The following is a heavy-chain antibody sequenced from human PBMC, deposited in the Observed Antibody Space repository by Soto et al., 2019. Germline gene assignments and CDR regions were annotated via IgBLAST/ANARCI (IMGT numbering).Heavy chain of an antibody. J-gene: IGHJ3*02. CDR2: ISGSGGST. Sequence: GGSLRLSCAASGFTFSSYAMSWVRQAPGKGLEWVSAISGSGGSTYYADSVKGRFTISRDNSKNTLYLQMDSLRAEDTAVYYCAKSRRWLQLQADAFDIWGQGTMVTVSS. CDR1: GFTFSSYA. D-gene: IGHD5-12*01. CDR3: AKSRRWLQLQADAFDI. V-gene: IGHV3-23*01.